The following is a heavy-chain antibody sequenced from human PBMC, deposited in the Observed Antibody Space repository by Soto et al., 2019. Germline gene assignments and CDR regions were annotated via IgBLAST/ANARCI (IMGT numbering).Heavy chain of an antibody. V-gene: IGHV3-23*01. CDR2: ISGSGGST. CDR1: GFTFSSYA. Sequence: EVQLLESGGGLVQPGGSLRLSCAASGFTFSSYAMSWVRQAPGKGLEWVSAISGSGGSTYYADSVKGRFTISRDNSKNTLYLQMNSLRAADTAVYYCAKVPRSSGYGGGYWGQGTLVTVSS. J-gene: IGHJ4*02. D-gene: IGHD6-13*01. CDR3: AKVPRSSGYGGGY.